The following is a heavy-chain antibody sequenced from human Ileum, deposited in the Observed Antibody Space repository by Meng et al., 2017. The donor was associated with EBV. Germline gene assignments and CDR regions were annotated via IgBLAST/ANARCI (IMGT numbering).Heavy chain of an antibody. V-gene: IGHV4-39*01. CDR1: GGSLSSSSYY. J-gene: IGHJ4*02. CDR2: IYYSGNT. CDR3: ARQSDHYYGSGSYYDY. Sequence: QLQGAGPGLVMPSEALSPACTCVGGSLSSSSYYWGWIRQPPGKGLDWIGMIYYSGNTYYNPSLKSRVTISVDTSKNQFSLRLSSVTAADAALYYCARQSDHYYGSGSYYDYWGQGTLVTVSS. D-gene: IGHD3-10*01.